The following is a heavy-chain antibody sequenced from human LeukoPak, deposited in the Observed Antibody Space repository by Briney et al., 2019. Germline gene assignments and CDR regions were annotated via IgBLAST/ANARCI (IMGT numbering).Heavy chain of an antibody. J-gene: IGHJ4*02. V-gene: IGHV4-59*01. CDR2: IYYSGST. CDR3: ARETYSSGWYFDY. D-gene: IGHD6-19*01. CDR1: GGSLSSYY. Sequence: PSETLSLTCTVSGGSLSSYYWSWIRQPPGKGLEWIGYIYYSGSTNYNPSLKSRVTISVDTSKNQFSLKLSSVTAADTAVYYCARETYSSGWYFDYWGQGTLVTVSS.